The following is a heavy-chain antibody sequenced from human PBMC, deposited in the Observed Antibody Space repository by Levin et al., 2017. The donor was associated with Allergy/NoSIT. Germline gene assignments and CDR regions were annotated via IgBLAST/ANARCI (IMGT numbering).Heavy chain of an antibody. D-gene: IGHD6-13*01. CDR3: AKDMDPHPQPAYASRWGIDY. J-gene: IGHJ4*02. CDR2: IGWNSLNI. V-gene: IGHV3-9*01. CDR1: GFTFDEYA. Sequence: GGSLRLSCGASGFTFDEYAMHWVRQAPGKGLEWVSGIGWNSLNIDYADSVKGRFTISRDNAKNSLFLQMNGLRTEDTALYYCAKDMDPHPQPAYASRWGIDYWGQGTLVTVSS.